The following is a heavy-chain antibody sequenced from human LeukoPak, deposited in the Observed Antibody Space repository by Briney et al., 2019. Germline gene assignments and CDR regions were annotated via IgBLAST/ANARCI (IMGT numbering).Heavy chain of an antibody. J-gene: IGHJ4*02. D-gene: IGHD3-16*01. CDR3: ARVIGSYGDSAY. V-gene: IGHV3-48*04. Sequence: GGSLRLPCTASGFKFSSFSMNWARQAPGKGLEWLSYISSTSSAIYYADSVKGRFTISRDNAKNSLYLQMDSPRAEDTAIYYCARVIGSYGDSAYWGQGTLVTVSS. CDR2: ISSTSSAI. CDR1: GFKFSSFS.